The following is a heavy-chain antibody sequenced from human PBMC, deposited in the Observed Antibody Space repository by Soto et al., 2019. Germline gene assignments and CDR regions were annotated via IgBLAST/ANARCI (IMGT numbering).Heavy chain of an antibody. CDR3: ARSSRSYFDY. Sequence: SSETLSLTCTVSGGSISRSGYFWSWIRQHPGKGLEWIGYIYDSGSTYYNPSLKSRVSPSVDTSKNQFSLNLTSVTAADTAMYYCARSSRSYFDYWGQGTLVTVSS. J-gene: IGHJ4*02. CDR2: IYDSGST. CDR1: GGSISRSGYF. V-gene: IGHV4-31*03.